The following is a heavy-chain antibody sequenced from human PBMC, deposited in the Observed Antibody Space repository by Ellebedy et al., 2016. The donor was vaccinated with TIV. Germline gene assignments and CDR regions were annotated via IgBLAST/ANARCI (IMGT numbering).Heavy chain of an antibody. CDR1: GFTFSSYW. J-gene: IGHJ6*02. D-gene: IGHD2-8*01. CDR2: IKQDGSEK. CDR3: AREGNYCTNGVCLYYYYGMDV. Sequence: GESLKISCAASGFTFSSYWLSWVRQAPGKGLEWVANIKQDGSEKYYVDSVKGRFTISRDNAKNSLYLQMNSLRAEDTAVYYCAREGNYCTNGVCLYYYYGMDVWGQGTTVTVSS. V-gene: IGHV3-7*01.